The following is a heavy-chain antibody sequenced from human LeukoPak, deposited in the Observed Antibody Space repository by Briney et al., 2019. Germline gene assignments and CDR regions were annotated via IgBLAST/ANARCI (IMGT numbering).Heavy chain of an antibody. CDR2: IKQDGSEK. V-gene: IGHV3-7*01. CDR3: ARDVDFGVVITFDY. Sequence: GGSLRLSCAASGFTFSSYWMSWVRQAPGKGLEWVANIKQDGSEKYYVDSAKGRFTISRDNAKNSLYLQMNSLRAEDTAVYYCARDVDFGVVITFDYWGQGTLVTVSS. D-gene: IGHD3-3*01. J-gene: IGHJ4*02. CDR1: GFTFSSYW.